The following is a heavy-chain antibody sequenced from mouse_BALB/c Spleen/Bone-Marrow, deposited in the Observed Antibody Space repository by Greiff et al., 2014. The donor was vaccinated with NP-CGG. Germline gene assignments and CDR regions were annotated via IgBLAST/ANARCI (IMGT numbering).Heavy chain of an antibody. CDR1: CYSFTGYF. J-gene: IGHJ1*01. Sequence: VQLKESGPELVKPGASVKISCKASCYSFTGYFMNWVIQSHGKSLEWIGRINPYNGDSFYNQKSKGKATLTVDKSSSTAHMELRSLASEDSAVYYCARVTTDWYFDVWGAGTTVTVSS. CDR3: ARVTTDWYFDV. CDR2: INPYNGDS. V-gene: IGHV1-20*02. D-gene: IGHD1-1*01.